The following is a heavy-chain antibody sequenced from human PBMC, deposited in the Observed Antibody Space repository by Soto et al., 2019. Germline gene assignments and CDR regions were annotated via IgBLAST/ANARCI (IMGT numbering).Heavy chain of an antibody. J-gene: IGHJ6*02. D-gene: IGHD1-7*01. V-gene: IGHV1-69*01. CDR2: IIPIFGTA. CDR3: ARESGELELPYYYCGMDV. Sequence: QVQLVQSGAEVKKPGSSVKVSCKASGGTFSSYAISWVRQAPGQGLEWMGGIIPIFGTANYAQKFQGRVTITEDESTSTAYMELSSLRSEDTAVYYCARESGELELPYYYCGMDVWGQGTTVTVSS. CDR1: GGTFSSYA.